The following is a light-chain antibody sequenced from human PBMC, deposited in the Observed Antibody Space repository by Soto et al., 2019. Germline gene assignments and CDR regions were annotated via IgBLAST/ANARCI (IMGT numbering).Light chain of an antibody. CDR2: KAS. CDR1: QSISNR. V-gene: IGKV1-5*03. Sequence: DIQMTQSPSTLSASVGDGVTITCRASQSISNRLAWYQQKPGKAPKLLIYKASTLKSGVPSRFSGSGSGTEFTLTISSLQPDDFATYYCQHYNSYSEAFGQGTKVDIK. J-gene: IGKJ1*01. CDR3: QHYNSYSEA.